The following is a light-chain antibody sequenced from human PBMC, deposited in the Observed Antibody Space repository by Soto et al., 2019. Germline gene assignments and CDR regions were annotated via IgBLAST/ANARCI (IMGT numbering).Light chain of an antibody. V-gene: IGKV1-17*01. CDR1: QDISND. J-gene: IGKJ1*01. CDR2: SAS. Sequence: DIQMTQSPSSLSASVGDRVTITCRASQDISNDLGWYQQKPGTAPKRLIYSASSSQSGVPSRFSGTGSGTEFTLTISSLQPEDFATYYCLQHNSYPPTFGQGTKVEIK. CDR3: LQHNSYPPT.